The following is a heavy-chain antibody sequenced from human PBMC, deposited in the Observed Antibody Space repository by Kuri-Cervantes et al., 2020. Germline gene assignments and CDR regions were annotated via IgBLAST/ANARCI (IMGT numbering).Heavy chain of an antibody. CDR3: ARMIRTTVVTRDY. CDR2: IYSGGST. J-gene: IGHJ4*02. Sequence: GGSLRLSCAASGFTVSSNYMSWVRQAPGKGLEWVSVIYSGGSTYYADSVKGRFTISRDNSKNTLHLQMNSLRAEDTAVYYCARMIRTTVVTRDYWGQGTLVTVSS. CDR1: GFTVSSNY. V-gene: IGHV3-66*02. D-gene: IGHD4-23*01.